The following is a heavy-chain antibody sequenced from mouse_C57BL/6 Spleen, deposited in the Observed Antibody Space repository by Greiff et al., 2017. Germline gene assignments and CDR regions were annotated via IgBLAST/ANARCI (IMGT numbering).Heavy chain of an antibody. D-gene: IGHD4-1*01. CDR2: INPNNGGT. V-gene: IGHV1-26*01. CDR1: GYTFTDYY. Sequence: QLQQSGPELVKPGASVKISCKASGYTFTDYYMNWVKQSHGKSLEWIGDINPNNGGTSYNQKFKGKATLTVDKSSSTAYMELRSLTSEDSAVYYCARRKLNYFDYWGQGTTLTVSS. J-gene: IGHJ2*01. CDR3: ARRKLNYFDY.